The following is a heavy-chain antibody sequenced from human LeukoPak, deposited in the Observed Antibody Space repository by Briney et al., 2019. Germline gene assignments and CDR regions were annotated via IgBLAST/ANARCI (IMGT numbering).Heavy chain of an antibody. J-gene: IGHJ4*02. V-gene: IGHV4-39*07. CDR2: IYYSGST. CDR3: ARDNRWDCSSTSCYAPDY. CDR1: GGSISSGGYY. D-gene: IGHD2-2*01. Sequence: PSETLSLTCTVSGGSISSGGYYWGWIRQPPGKGLEWIGSIYYSGSTYYNPSLKSRVTISVDTSKNQFSLKLSSVTAADTAVYYCARDNRWDCSSTSCYAPDYWGQGTLVTVSS.